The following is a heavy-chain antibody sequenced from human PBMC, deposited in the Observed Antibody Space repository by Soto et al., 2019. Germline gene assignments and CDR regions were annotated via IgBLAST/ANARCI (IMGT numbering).Heavy chain of an antibody. Sequence: PGGSLRLSCAASGFTFDDYAMHWVRQAPGKGLEWVSGISWNSGSIGYADSVKGRFTISRDNAKNSLYLQMNSLRAEDTAVYYCARDPSPHSGFNYWGQGTLVTVSS. D-gene: IGHD6-19*01. J-gene: IGHJ4*02. CDR3: ARDPSPHSGFNY. CDR2: ISWNSGSI. V-gene: IGHV3-9*01. CDR1: GFTFDDYA.